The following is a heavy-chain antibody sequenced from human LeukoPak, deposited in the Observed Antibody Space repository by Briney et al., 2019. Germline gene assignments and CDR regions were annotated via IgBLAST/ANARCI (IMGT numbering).Heavy chain of an antibody. Sequence: ASETLSLTCTVSGGSISSYYWSWIRQPPGKGLEWIGYIYYSGSTNYNPSLKSRVTISVDTSKNQFSLKLSSVTAADTAVYYCARERRKDAFDIWGQGTMVTVSS. J-gene: IGHJ3*02. CDR2: IYYSGST. CDR1: GGSISSYY. CDR3: ARERRKDAFDI. V-gene: IGHV4-59*01.